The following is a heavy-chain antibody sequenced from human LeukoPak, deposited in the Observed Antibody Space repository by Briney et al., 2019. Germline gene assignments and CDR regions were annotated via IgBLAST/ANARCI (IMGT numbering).Heavy chain of an antibody. Sequence: GGSLRLSCAASGFTVSSNYMSWVRQAPGKGLEWVSVIYSGGSTYYADSVKGRFTVSRDNSKNTLYLQMNSLRAEDTAVYYCTRDRGSSSWYGSAFDIWGQGTMVTVSS. CDR3: TRDRGSSSWYGSAFDI. CDR1: GFTVSSNY. V-gene: IGHV3-53*01. J-gene: IGHJ3*02. CDR2: IYSGGST. D-gene: IGHD6-13*01.